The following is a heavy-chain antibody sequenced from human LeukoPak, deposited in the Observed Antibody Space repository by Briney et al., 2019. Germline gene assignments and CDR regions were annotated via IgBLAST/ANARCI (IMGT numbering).Heavy chain of an antibody. CDR3: ARENSGYTIFGVAAGPSYYYYYGMDV. Sequence: GGSLRLSCAASGFTFTSYAMHWVRQAPGKGLEWVAVISYDGSNKYYADSVKGRFTISRDNSKSTLSLLMNSLRAEDTAVYYCARENSGYTIFGVAAGPSYYYYYGMDVWGQGTTVTVSS. CDR2: ISYDGSNK. CDR1: GFTFTSYA. J-gene: IGHJ6*02. D-gene: IGHD3-3*01. V-gene: IGHV3-30-3*01.